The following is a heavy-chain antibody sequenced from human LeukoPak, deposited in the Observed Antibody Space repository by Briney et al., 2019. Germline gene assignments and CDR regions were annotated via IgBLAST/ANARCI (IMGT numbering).Heavy chain of an antibody. D-gene: IGHD2-2*01. V-gene: IGHV3-23*01. J-gene: IGHJ4*02. CDR1: GFTFSSYA. CDR3: AKDTCSSTSCYGGFAPDY. Sequence: GGSLRLSCAASGFTFSSYAMSWVRQAPGKGLEWVSAISGSGGSTYYADSVKGRFTISRDNSKNTLYLQMNSLRAEDTAVYYCAKDTCSSTSCYGGFAPDYWGQGTLVTVSS. CDR2: ISGSGGST.